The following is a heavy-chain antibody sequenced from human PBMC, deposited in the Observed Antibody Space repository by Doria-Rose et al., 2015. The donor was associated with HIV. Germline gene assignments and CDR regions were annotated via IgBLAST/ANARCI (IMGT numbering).Heavy chain of an antibody. CDR1: GASVSSRGYY. CDR3: ARMGSYRELDY. Sequence: QVQLQESGPGLVKPSETLSLTCSVSGASVSSRGYYWNWIRQVPXXXLESLGYTYYTGTSDYSPSLKSRLNMAVDTSKNQFSLKLXXVTVADTAVYYCARMGSYRELDYWGQGALVIVSA. J-gene: IGHJ4*02. CDR2: TYYTGTS. D-gene: IGHD3-3*01. V-gene: IGHV4-31*03.